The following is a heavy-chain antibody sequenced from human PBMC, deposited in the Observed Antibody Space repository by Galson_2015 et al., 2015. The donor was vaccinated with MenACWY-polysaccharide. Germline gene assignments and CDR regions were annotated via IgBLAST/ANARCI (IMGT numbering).Heavy chain of an antibody. CDR2: INSDGTST. D-gene: IGHD2-15*01. V-gene: IGHV3-74*01. CDR3: AKDWCDGGSCYYP. J-gene: IGHJ5*02. CDR1: GFTFSSYW. Sequence: SLRLSCAASGFTFSSYWMHWVRQAPGKGLVWVSRINSDGTSTSYADSVKGRFTISRDNSKNTLYLQMNSLRAEDTAVYYCAKDWCDGGSCYYPWGQGTLVTVSS.